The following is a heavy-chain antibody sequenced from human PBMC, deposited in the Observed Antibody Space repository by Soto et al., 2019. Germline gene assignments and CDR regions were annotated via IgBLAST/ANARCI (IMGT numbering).Heavy chain of an antibody. J-gene: IGHJ6*03. CDR1: GGSISSYY. V-gene: IGHV4-59*08. D-gene: IGHD2-15*01. CDR2: IYYSGST. CDR3: ARRRSRLTSKRYCSGGSCYFYMDV. Sequence: QVQLQESGPGLVKPSETLSLTCTVSGGSISSYYWSWIRQPPGKGLEWIGYIYYSGSTNYNPSLKSRVTISVDTSKNQFSLKLSSVTAADTAVYYCARRRSRLTSKRYCSGGSCYFYMDVWGKGTTVTVSS.